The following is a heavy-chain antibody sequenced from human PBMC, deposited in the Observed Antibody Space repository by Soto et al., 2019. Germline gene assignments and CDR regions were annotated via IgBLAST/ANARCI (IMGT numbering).Heavy chain of an antibody. V-gene: IGHV1-18*01. J-gene: IGHJ4*01. CDR2: ISAHNGNT. CDR3: ARDLSGGYGLDSIDY. CDR1: GYTFSNYA. Sequence: QIQLVQSGAEVKKPGASVKVSCKAAGYTFSNYAIKWVRQAPGQGREWMGWISAHNGNTNYAEKFQGRADMSTDTATNTAYMVLPTLRSSVTAVYYCARDLSGGYGLDSIDYWGQGTLVTVSS. D-gene: IGHD2-21*02.